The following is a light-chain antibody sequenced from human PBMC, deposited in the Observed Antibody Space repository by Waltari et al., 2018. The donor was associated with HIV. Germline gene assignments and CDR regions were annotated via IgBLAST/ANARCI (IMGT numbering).Light chain of an antibody. CDR1: KLGDKY. CDR2: QDS. V-gene: IGLV3-1*01. Sequence: SYELTQPPSVSVYPGQTASITCSGDKLGDKYACWYQQKPCQSPVLVIYQDSKRPSGIPDRFSGSNSGNTATLTISGTQAMDEADYYCQAWDSSHVVFGGGTKLTVL. CDR3: QAWDSSHVV. J-gene: IGLJ2*01.